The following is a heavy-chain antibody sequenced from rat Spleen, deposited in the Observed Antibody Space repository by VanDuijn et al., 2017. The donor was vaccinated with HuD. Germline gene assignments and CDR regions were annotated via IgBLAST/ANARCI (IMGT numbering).Heavy chain of an antibody. CDR1: GYSITSSY. V-gene: IGHV3-1*01. CDR2: ISYSGST. Sequence: EVQLQESGPGLVKPSQSLSLTCSVTGYSITSSYRWNWIRKFPGSKMEWIGHISYSGSTTYNPSLKSRISITRDTSKNQFFLQLNSVTTEDTATYYCAKTTVAYYYVMDAWGQGASVTVSS. CDR3: AKTTVAYYYVMDA. D-gene: IGHD1-3*01. J-gene: IGHJ4*01.